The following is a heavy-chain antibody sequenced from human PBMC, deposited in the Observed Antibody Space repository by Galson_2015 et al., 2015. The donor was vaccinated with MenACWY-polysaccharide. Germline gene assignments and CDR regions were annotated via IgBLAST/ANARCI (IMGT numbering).Heavy chain of an antibody. CDR2: IKSKSYGATT. Sequence: SLRLSCAASGFNFGDFPMSWVRQAPGKGLEWVASIKSKSYGATTHYAASVKGRFTISRDDSKNIAYLHMNSLKTEDTAVYYCTRDRLVFRFIQNFLDLWGQGTLVTVSS. J-gene: IGHJ5*02. V-gene: IGHV3-49*04. D-gene: IGHD2-21*01. CDR1: GFNFGDFP. CDR3: TRDRLVFRFIQNFLDL.